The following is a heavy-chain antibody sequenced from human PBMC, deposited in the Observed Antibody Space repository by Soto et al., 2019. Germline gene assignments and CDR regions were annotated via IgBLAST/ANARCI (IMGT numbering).Heavy chain of an antibody. D-gene: IGHD4-17*01. V-gene: IGHV3-9*01. CDR1: GFTFDDYA. Sequence: EVQLVESGGGLVQPGRSLRLSCAASGFTFDDYAMHWVRQAPGKGLEWVSGISWNSGSIGYADSVKGRFTISRDNAKNSLYLQMNSLRAEDTALYYCARNYGDVVGRYYYYGMDVWGQGTTVTVSS. J-gene: IGHJ6*02. CDR2: ISWNSGSI. CDR3: ARNYGDVVGRYYYYGMDV.